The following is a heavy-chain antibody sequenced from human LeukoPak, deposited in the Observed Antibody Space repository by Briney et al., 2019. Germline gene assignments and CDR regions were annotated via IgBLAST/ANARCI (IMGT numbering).Heavy chain of an antibody. Sequence: PGGSLRLSCAASGFTFSDYYMSWIRQAPGKGLEWVSYISTSVTTIYHADSVKGRFTISRDNAKNSLYLQMNSLRAEDTAVYFCARDLTWGYLLYYFDYWGQGTLVTVSS. CDR2: ISTSVTTI. D-gene: IGHD5-12*01. J-gene: IGHJ4*02. V-gene: IGHV3-11*04. CDR3: ARDLTWGYLLYYFDY. CDR1: GFTFSDYY.